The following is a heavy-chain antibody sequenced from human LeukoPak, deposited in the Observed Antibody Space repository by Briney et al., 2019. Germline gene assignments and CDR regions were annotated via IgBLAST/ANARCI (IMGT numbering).Heavy chain of an antibody. V-gene: IGHV1-2*02. Sequence: ASVKVSCKASGYTFTGYYMHWVRQAPGQGLEWMGWINPNSGGTNYAQKFQGRVTMTRVTSISTAYMELSRLRSDDTAVYFCASVRNGLRLSTPFDYWGQGTLVTVSS. CDR3: ASVRNGLRLSTPFDY. J-gene: IGHJ4*02. CDR1: GYTFTGYY. D-gene: IGHD5-12*01. CDR2: INPNSGGT.